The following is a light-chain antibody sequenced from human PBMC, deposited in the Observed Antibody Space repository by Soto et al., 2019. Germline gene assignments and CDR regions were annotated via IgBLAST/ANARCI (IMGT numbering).Light chain of an antibody. CDR3: QQYNTYLWT. CDR2: DAS. V-gene: IGKV1-5*01. Sequence: DLQMTQSPATLSASVGDRVTITCRASQSISSWLAWYQQKPGKVPKLLIDDASSLESGVPSRFSGSGSGTEFTLTISSLQPDDFATYYCQQYNTYLWTFGQGTKVEIK. J-gene: IGKJ1*01. CDR1: QSISSW.